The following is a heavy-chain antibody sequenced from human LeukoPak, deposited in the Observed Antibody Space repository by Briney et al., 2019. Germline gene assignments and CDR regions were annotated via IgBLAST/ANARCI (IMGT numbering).Heavy chain of an antibody. Sequence: PSETLSLTCTVSGASLSVSGRNWGWVRQPPGKGLEWIASIYYSGSTYYSPSLESRVTVSVDTSKNQFSLKLSSLTATDTAVNYCLYGHDNAFDPWAREPWSPSPQ. D-gene: IGHD2-8*01. J-gene: IGHJ5*02. CDR3: LYGHDNAFDP. CDR2: IYYSGST. V-gene: IGHV4-39*01. CDR1: GASLSVSGRN.